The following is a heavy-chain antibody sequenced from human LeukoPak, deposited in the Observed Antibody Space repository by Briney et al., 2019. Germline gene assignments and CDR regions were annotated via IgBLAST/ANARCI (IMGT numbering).Heavy chain of an antibody. V-gene: IGHV1-24*01. D-gene: IGHD3-22*01. J-gene: IGHJ6*02. Sequence: ASVKVSCKVSGYTLTELSMHWVRQAPGKGLEWMGGFDPEDGETIYAQKLQGRVTMTRDTSTSTVYMELSSLRSEDTAVYYCARALLSYYYDSSGYSVRDYYYYGMDVWGQGTTVTVSS. CDR2: FDPEDGET. CDR1: GYTLTELS. CDR3: ARALLSYYYDSSGYSVRDYYYYGMDV.